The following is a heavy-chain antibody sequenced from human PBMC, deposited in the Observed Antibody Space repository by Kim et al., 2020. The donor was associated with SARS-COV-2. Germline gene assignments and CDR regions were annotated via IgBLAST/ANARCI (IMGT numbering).Heavy chain of an antibody. D-gene: IGHD3-9*01. CDR3: AGDRNINWLIDY. Sequence: KYNADTVKGRYTITRENTKNTLYLQMNSLRAEKTAVYYCAGDRNINWLIDYGGQGTLVTVSA. V-gene: IGHV3-30*01. CDR2: K. J-gene: IGHJ4*03.